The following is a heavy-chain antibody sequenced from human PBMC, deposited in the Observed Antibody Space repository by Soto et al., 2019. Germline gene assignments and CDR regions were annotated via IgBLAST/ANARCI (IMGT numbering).Heavy chain of an antibody. CDR2: MYPGDSDT. V-gene: IGHV5-51*01. Sequence: GESLKISCRGSGCDFNTNWFGWVRQLPGKGLEWVGIMYPGDSDTRYNPSLQGHVTLSADVTVSTAFLQWRSLKTSDTGMYFCARLPRDCNKTSCYYADHWGQGTQVTVSS. J-gene: IGHJ4*01. CDR1: GCDFNTNW. CDR3: ARLPRDCNKTSCYYADH. D-gene: IGHD2-2*01.